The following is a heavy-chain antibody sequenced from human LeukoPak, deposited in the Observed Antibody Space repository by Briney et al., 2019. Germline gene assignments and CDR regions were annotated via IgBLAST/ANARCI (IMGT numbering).Heavy chain of an antibody. J-gene: IGHJ4*02. V-gene: IGHV6-1*01. Sequence: SQTLSLTCAISGDSVSSNSAVWSWIRQSPSRGLEWLGKTYYRSKWRDDSAVSVRGRVTITPDTSKNQFSLQLSSVTPEDTAVYYCARSGRYTFDYWGQGILVTVYS. D-gene: IGHD1-26*01. CDR2: TYYRSKWRD. CDR1: GDSVSSNSAV. CDR3: ARSGRYTFDY.